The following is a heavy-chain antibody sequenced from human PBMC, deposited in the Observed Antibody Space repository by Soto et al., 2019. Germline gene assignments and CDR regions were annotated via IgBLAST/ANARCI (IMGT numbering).Heavy chain of an antibody. CDR2: IIPIFGTA. Sequence: SVKVSCKASGGTFSSYAISWVRQAPGQGLEWMGGIIPIFGTANYAQKFQGRVTITADESTSTAYMELSSLRSEDTAVYYCARAKYYYDSSGYYDGTFDYWGQGTLVTVSS. D-gene: IGHD3-22*01. V-gene: IGHV1-69*13. J-gene: IGHJ4*02. CDR1: GGTFSSYA. CDR3: ARAKYYYDSSGYYDGTFDY.